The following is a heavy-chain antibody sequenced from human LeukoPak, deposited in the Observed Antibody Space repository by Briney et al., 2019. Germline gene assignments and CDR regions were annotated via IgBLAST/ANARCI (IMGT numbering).Heavy chain of an antibody. CDR3: AKEMTFFFCMDV. CDR1: GLTFSSYG. V-gene: IGHV3-30*18. CDR2: ISYDGNNE. Sequence: GGPLRLSCEASGLTFSSYGLTWVRKAPAKGLEWVALISYDGNNEYYADSVKDRFTISRDNSKNTLYLHMNSLRAEDTAVYYCAKEMTFFFCMDVWGKGTTVTVSS. J-gene: IGHJ6*03.